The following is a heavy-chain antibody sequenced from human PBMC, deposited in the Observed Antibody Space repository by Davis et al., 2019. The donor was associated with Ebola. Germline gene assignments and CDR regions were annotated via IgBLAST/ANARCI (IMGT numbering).Heavy chain of an antibody. CDR2: ISGPGGTT. Sequence: GESLKISCAASGFTFSSYAMSWVRQAPGKGLEWVSTISGPGGTTHYADSVKGRFTISRDNSKKTLYLQMNSLRAEDTAVYYCAKSGLSFGVVKYHYGMDVWGKGTTVTVSS. J-gene: IGHJ6*04. V-gene: IGHV3-23*01. D-gene: IGHD3-3*01. CDR1: GFTFSSYA. CDR3: AKSGLSFGVVKYHYGMDV.